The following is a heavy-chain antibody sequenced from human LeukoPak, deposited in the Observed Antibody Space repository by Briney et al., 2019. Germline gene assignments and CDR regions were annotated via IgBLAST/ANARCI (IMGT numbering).Heavy chain of an antibody. Sequence: SETLSLTCAVYGGSFSGYYWSWIRQPPGKGLEWIGEINHSGSTNYNPSLKSRVTISVDTSKNQLSLKLSSVTAADTAVYYCARDRPTLGYCTNGVCSNFDYWGQGTLVTVSS. D-gene: IGHD2-8*01. V-gene: IGHV4-34*01. J-gene: IGHJ4*02. CDR1: GGSFSGYY. CDR2: INHSGST. CDR3: ARDRPTLGYCTNGVCSNFDY.